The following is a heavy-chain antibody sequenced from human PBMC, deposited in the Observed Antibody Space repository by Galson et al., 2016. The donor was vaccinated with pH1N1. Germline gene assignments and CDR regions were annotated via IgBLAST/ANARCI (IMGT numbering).Heavy chain of an antibody. Sequence: SLRLSCAASGFTFTSYAMSWVRQPPGKGLEWVSAISGSGDSAYFADSVKGRFTISRDNSKNTLYLQMNSLRAEDTAVYYCARDALDYYDSSGYYFDYWGQGTLVTVSS. CDR3: ARDALDYYDSSGYYFDY. V-gene: IGHV3-23*01. D-gene: IGHD3-22*01. CDR2: ISGSGDSA. CDR1: GFTFTSYA. J-gene: IGHJ4*02.